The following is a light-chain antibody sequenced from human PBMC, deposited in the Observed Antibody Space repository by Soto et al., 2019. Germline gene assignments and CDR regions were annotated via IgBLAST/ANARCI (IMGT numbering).Light chain of an antibody. Sequence: DIQMTQSPSSVSASVGDRVTITCRASQDIGTWLAWYQQKPGKAPKLLIFGPSRLHSGVPSRFSGRGSGTDFTLTISSLQPEDFATYYCQQANSLFSFGTRTKVNI. V-gene: IGKV1-12*01. J-gene: IGKJ3*01. CDR3: QQANSLFS. CDR2: GPS. CDR1: QDIGTW.